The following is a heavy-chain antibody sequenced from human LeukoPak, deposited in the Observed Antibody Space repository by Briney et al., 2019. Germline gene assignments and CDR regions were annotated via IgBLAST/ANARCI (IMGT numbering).Heavy chain of an antibody. V-gene: IGHV3-11*01. Sequence: GGSLRLSCAASGFTFSDYYMSWIRQALGKGLEWVSYISSSGSTIYYADSVKGRFTISRDNAKNSLYLQMNSLRAEDTAVYYCAKNPAYDFWSGYSNFDYWGQGTLVTVSS. CDR2: ISSSGSTI. CDR1: GFTFSDYY. J-gene: IGHJ4*02. D-gene: IGHD3-3*01. CDR3: AKNPAYDFWSGYSNFDY.